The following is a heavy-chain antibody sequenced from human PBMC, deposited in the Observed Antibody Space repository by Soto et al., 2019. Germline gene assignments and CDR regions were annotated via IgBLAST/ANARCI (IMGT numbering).Heavy chain of an antibody. J-gene: IGHJ6*02. CDR1: GYSFTSYW. D-gene: IGHD2-15*01. CDR3: ARLDGGSAYYYYGMDV. Sequence: GEALKISCKGSGYSFTSYWIGWVRQMPGKGLEWMGIIYPGDSDTRYSPSFQGQVTISADKSSSTAYLQWSRLTASDTAMYYCARLDGGSAYYYYGMDVWGQGPTVPVSS. V-gene: IGHV5-51*01. CDR2: IYPGDSDT.